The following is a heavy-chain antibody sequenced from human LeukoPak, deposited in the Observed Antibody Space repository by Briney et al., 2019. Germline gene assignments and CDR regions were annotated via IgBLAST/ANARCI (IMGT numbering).Heavy chain of an antibody. J-gene: IGHJ4*02. CDR1: GGSFSGYY. Sequence: SETLSLTCAVYGGSFSGYYWSWIRQPPGKGLEWIGEINHSGSTNYNPSLKSRVTISIDTSKNQFSLKLTSVTAADTAVYYCARGSRPSSYFDYWGQGTLVTVSS. CDR3: ARGSRPSSYFDY. CDR2: INHSGST. D-gene: IGHD3-22*01. V-gene: IGHV4-34*01.